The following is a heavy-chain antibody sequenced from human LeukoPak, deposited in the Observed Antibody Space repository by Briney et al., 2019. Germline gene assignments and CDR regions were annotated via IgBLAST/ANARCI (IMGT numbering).Heavy chain of an antibody. CDR2: IKSKTDGGTT. V-gene: IGHV3-15*01. CDR3: TTDRDMDVALVDY. Sequence: GGSLRLSCAASGFTFSNAWMSWVRQAPGKGLEWVGRIKSKTDGGTTDYAAPVKGRFTISRDDPKNTLYLQMNSLKTEDTAVYYCTTDRDMDVALVDYWGQGTLVTVSS. D-gene: IGHD2-2*03. CDR1: GFTFSNAW. J-gene: IGHJ4*02.